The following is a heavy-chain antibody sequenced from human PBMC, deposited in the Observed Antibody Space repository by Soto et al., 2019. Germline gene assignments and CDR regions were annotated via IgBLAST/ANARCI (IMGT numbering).Heavy chain of an antibody. CDR3: GRDRLFVNGYNLGFDY. Sequence: QVQLVESGGGVVQPGRSLRLSCAASGFTFSSYAMHWVRQAPGKGLEWVAVISFDGSNKYYADSVKDRFTISRENSNNTLYVEMNSLRAEDTAVYYCGRDRLFVNGYNLGFDYWGQGTLVTVSS. V-gene: IGHV3-30-3*01. CDR2: ISFDGSNK. J-gene: IGHJ4*02. D-gene: IGHD5-12*01. CDR1: GFTFSSYA.